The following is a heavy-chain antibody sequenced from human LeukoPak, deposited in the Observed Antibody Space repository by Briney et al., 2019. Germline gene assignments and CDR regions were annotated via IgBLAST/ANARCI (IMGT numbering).Heavy chain of an antibody. J-gene: IGHJ4*02. D-gene: IGHD5-18*01. V-gene: IGHV7-4-1*02. CDR2: INTNTGNP. CDR1: GYTFTTYA. CDR3: ARSTAMVTKISTKYDSMGN. Sequence: GASVKVSCKASGYTFTTYAMNWVRQAPGQGLEWMGWINTNTGNPTYAQGFTGRFVFSLDTSVSTAYPQISSLKAEDTAVYYCARSTAMVTKISTKYDSMGNWGQGTLVTVSS.